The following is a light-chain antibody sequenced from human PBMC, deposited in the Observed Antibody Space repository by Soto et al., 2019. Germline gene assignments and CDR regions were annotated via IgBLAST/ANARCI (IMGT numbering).Light chain of an antibody. J-gene: IGKJ2*01. CDR3: QQSDSTPYT. V-gene: IGKV1-39*01. CDR1: QSISSY. Sequence: DIQMTHSPSSLSASVGDIVTITCRASQSISSYLNWYQQKPGKAPRLLIYDASSLLSGIPSRFSGSGSGTDFTLTIASLQPEDFSTYYCQQSDSTPYTFGQGTKVDIK. CDR2: DAS.